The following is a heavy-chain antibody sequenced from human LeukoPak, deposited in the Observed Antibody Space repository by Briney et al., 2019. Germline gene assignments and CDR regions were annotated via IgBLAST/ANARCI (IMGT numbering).Heavy chain of an antibody. CDR2: IYYSGST. Sequence: SETLSPTRTVSGGSISSYYWSWIRQPPGKGLEWIGYIYYSGSTNYTPSLKSRVTISVDTSKNQFSLKLSSVTAADTAVYYCARGDSDCSSTSCYGEFLFDYWGQGTLVTVSS. CDR1: GGSISSYY. V-gene: IGHV4-59*01. CDR3: ARGDSDCSSTSCYGEFLFDY. D-gene: IGHD2-2*01. J-gene: IGHJ4*02.